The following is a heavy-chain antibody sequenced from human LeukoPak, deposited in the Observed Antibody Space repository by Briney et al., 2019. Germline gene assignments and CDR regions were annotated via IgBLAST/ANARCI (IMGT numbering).Heavy chain of an antibody. CDR3: ARGRGYSYAFDP. V-gene: IGHV4-39*01. J-gene: IGHJ5*02. CDR1: GGSISSSSYY. CDR2: IFYSGST. Sequence: SETLSLTCTVSGGSISSSSYYWGWIRQPPGKGLEWIGSIFYSGSTHYNPSLKSRVTVSGDTSKNQFSLKLSSVTAADTALYYCARGRGYSYAFDPWGQGTLVTVSS. D-gene: IGHD5-18*01.